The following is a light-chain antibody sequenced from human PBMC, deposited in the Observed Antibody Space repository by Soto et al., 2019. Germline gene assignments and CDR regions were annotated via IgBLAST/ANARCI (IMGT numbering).Light chain of an antibody. CDR2: EVT. Sequence: QSALTQPASVSGSPGQSITISCTGTSSDFGAYKSVSWYQQHPGEAPKLMVYEVTNRPSGVSNRFSGSKSGNTASLAISGLQAEDEADYYCATWDDRLSGRVFGGGTKLTVL. J-gene: IGLJ3*02. CDR1: SSDFGAYKS. CDR3: ATWDDRLSGRV. V-gene: IGLV2-14*01.